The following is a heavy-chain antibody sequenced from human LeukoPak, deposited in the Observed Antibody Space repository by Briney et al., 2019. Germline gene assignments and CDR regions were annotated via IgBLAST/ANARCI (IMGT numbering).Heavy chain of an antibody. J-gene: IGHJ4*02. CDR1: GFTFSSYA. D-gene: IGHD2-8*02. Sequence: GGPLRLSCAASGFTFSSYAMSWVRQAPGKGLEWVSAISGSGGSTYYADSVKGRFTISRDNSKNTLYLQMNSLRAEDTAVYYCAKDQPYCTGGVCYTEDYWGQGTLVTVSS. CDR3: AKDQPYCTGGVCYTEDY. V-gene: IGHV3-23*01. CDR2: ISGSGGST.